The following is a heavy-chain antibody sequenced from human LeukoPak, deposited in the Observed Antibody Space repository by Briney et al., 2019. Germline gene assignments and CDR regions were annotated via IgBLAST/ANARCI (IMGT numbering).Heavy chain of an antibody. CDR3: ARDSVSTTRAYYDSSGFDY. CDR2: IYYSGST. J-gene: IGHJ4*02. D-gene: IGHD3-22*01. V-gene: IGHV4-30-4*01. CDR1: GGSISSGDYY. Sequence: PSQTLSLTCTVSGGSISSGDYYWSWIRQPPGKGLEWIGYIYYSGSTYYNPSLKSRVTISVDTSKNQFSLKLSSVTAADTAVYYCARDSVSTTRAYYDSSGFDYWGQGTLVTVSS.